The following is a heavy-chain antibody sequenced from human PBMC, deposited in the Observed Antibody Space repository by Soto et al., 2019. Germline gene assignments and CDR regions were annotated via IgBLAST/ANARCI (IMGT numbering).Heavy chain of an antibody. J-gene: IGHJ5*02. D-gene: IGHD6-19*01. CDR1: GVTFSSYA. CDR2: IIPIFGTA. Sequence: SVKVSCKASGVTFSSYAISWVRQAPGQGLEWMGGIIPIFGTANYAQKFQGRVTITADESTSTAYMELSSLRSEDTAVYYCASAPVPAIAVAGNWFDPWGQGTLVTVSS. CDR3: ASAPVPAIAVAGNWFDP. V-gene: IGHV1-69*13.